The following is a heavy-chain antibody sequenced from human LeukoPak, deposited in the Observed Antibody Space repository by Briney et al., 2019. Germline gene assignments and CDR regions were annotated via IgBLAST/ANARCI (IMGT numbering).Heavy chain of an antibody. Sequence: GASVKVSCKASGYTFTSHGISWVRQAPGQGLEWMGWISAYNGNTNYAQKLQGRVTMTTDTSTSTAYMELRSLRSDDTAVYYCARVGDIYDYYYYGMDVWGQGTTVTVSS. D-gene: IGHD3-9*01. CDR3: ARVGDIYDYYYYGMDV. V-gene: IGHV1-18*01. CDR1: GYTFTSHG. J-gene: IGHJ6*02. CDR2: ISAYNGNT.